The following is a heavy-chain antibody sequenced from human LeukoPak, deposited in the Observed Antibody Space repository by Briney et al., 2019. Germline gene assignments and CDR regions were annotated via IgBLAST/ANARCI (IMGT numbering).Heavy chain of an antibody. CDR3: ARVRDYKRFGESRLYYYYMDV. J-gene: IGHJ6*03. Sequence: AAVKVTFKSSGWTFSCYAISWVRQAPAQRLEWMGVIIPIFGTENYTQKFQGRVTITADESTSTAYMELSSLRSEDTAVYSCARVRDYKRFGESRLYYYYMDVWGKGTTVTISS. CDR2: IIPIFGTE. V-gene: IGHV1-69*01. CDR1: GWTFSCYA. D-gene: IGHD3-10*01.